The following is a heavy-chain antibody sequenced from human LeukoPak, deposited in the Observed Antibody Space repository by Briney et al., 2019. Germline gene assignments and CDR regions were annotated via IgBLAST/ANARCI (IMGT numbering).Heavy chain of an antibody. CDR1: GYTFTSYD. D-gene: IGHD2-2*01. V-gene: IGHV1-46*01. CDR3: ARELGGYALDY. Sequence: ASVKVSCKASGYTFTSYDINWVRQAPGQGLEWMGIINPSGGSTSYAQKFQGRVTMTRDTSTSTVYMELSSLRSEDTAVYYCARELGGYALDYWGQGTLVTVSS. CDR2: INPSGGST. J-gene: IGHJ4*02.